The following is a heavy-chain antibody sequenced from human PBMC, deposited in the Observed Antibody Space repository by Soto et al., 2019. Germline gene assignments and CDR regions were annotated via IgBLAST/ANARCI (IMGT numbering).Heavy chain of an antibody. CDR3: ARAGYYYDSSGQSGWFDP. CDR2: IYYSGST. J-gene: IGHJ5*02. CDR1: GGSISSYY. D-gene: IGHD3-22*01. Sequence: SETLSLTCTVSGGSISSYYWSWIRQPPGKGLEWIGYIYYSGSTNYNPSLKSRVTISVDTSKNQFSLKLSSVTAADTAVYYCARAGYYYDSSGQSGWFDPWGQGTLVTVSS. V-gene: IGHV4-59*01.